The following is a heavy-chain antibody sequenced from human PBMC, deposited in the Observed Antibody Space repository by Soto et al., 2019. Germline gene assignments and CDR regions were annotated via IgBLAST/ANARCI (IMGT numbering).Heavy chain of an antibody. CDR1: GFTFSSYW. CDR2: IKQDGSEK. Sequence: EVQLVESGGGLVQPGGSLRLSCAASGFTFSSYWMSWVRQAPGKGLEWVANIKQDGSEKYYVDSVKGRFTISRDNAKNSLYLQMNSLRAEDTAVYYCARDSFGVRGVKSYYYYGMDVWGQGTTVTVSS. V-gene: IGHV3-7*04. D-gene: IGHD3-10*01. J-gene: IGHJ6*02. CDR3: ARDSFGVRGVKSYYYYGMDV.